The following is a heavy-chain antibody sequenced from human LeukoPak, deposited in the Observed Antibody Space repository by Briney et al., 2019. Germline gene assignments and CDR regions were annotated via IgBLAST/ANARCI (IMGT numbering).Heavy chain of an antibody. D-gene: IGHD1-26*01. CDR3: ARHRSGTYYRFDY. CDR1: GDSIGSSNYF. CDR2: IYYGGSS. Sequence: SETLSLTCTVSGDSIGSSNYFWDWIRQPPGKGLEWIGSIYYGGSSYYNPSLKSRVTISVDTSKNQFSLKLSSVTAADTAVYYCARHRSGTYYRFDYWGQGTLVTVSS. J-gene: IGHJ4*02. V-gene: IGHV4-39*01.